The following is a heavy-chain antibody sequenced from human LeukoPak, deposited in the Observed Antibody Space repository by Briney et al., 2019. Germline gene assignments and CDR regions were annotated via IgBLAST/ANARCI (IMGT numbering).Heavy chain of an antibody. CDR2: INPNSGGT. Sequence: GASVKVSCKASGYTFTGYYMHWVRQAPGQGLEWMGWINPNSGGTNYAQKFLGRVTMTRDTSISTAYMELSRLRSDDTAVYYCARVAYYYDSSGSYFDYWGQGTLVTVSS. CDR1: GYTFTGYY. J-gene: IGHJ4*02. V-gene: IGHV1-2*02. CDR3: ARVAYYYDSSGSYFDY. D-gene: IGHD3-22*01.